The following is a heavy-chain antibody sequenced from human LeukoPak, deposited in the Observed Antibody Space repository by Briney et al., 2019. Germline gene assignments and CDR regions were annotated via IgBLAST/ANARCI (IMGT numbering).Heavy chain of an antibody. CDR2: IYYSGST. J-gene: IGHJ4*02. D-gene: IGHD2-15*01. CDR3: ARRVCSGGSCYPDY. CDR1: GESISGFY. V-gene: IGHV4-59*08. Sequence: SETLSLTCTVSGESISGFYWNWIRQPPGKGLEWIGYIYYSGSTNYNPSLKSRVTISIDTSKNQFSLKLSSVTAADTAVYYCARRVCSGGSCYPDYWGQGTLVTVSS.